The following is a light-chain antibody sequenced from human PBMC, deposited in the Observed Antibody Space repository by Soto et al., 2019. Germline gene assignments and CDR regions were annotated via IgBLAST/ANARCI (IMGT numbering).Light chain of an antibody. J-gene: IGKJ4*01. CDR1: QSISSW. CDR3: RQYNSYPLT. V-gene: IGKV1-5*03. CDR2: KAS. Sequence: DIQMTLSPSTLSASVGDRVTITCRASQSISSWLAWYQQKPGKAPKLLIYKASSLESGVPSRFSGSGSGTEFTLTISSLQPDDFATYYCRQYNSYPLTFGGGTKVDIK.